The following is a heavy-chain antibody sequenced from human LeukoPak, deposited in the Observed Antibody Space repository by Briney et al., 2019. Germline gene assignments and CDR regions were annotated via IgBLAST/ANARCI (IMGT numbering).Heavy chain of an antibody. D-gene: IGHD3-22*01. Sequence: ASVKVSCKASGGTFSSYAISWVRQAPGQGLEWMGIINPSGGSTSYAQKLQGRVTMTRDTSTSTVYMELSSLRSEDTAVYYCARVGDSSAGRPPGAFDIWGQGTMVTVSS. CDR1: GGTFSSYA. V-gene: IGHV1-46*01. J-gene: IGHJ3*02. CDR3: ARVGDSSAGRPPGAFDI. CDR2: INPSGGST.